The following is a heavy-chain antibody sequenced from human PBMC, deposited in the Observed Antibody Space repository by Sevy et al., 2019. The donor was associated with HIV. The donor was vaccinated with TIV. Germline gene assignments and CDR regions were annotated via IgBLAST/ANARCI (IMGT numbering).Heavy chain of an antibody. CDR2: IWSAGSNK. Sequence: GGSLRLSCAASGFTFSSYGMHWVRQAPGKGLEWVAVIWSAGSNKYYADSVKGRFTISRDNSKNTLYLQLNSLRADDTAVYYAAKYLISDYYDSSGPFYYWGQGTLVTVSS. V-gene: IGHV3-33*06. J-gene: IGHJ4*02. CDR3: AKYLISDYYDSSGPFYY. D-gene: IGHD3-22*01. CDR1: GFTFSSYG.